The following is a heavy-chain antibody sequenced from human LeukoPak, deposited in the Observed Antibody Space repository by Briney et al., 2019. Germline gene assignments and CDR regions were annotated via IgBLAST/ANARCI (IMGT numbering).Heavy chain of an antibody. CDR1: GGSISSGSYY. CDR2: IYTSGST. CDR3: ARRPRINWYFDL. D-gene: IGHD2-15*01. Sequence: SETLSLTCTVSGGSISSGSYYWSWIRQPAGKGLEWIGRIYTSGSTNYNPSLKSRVTISVDTSKNQFSLKLSSVTAADTAVYYCARRPRINWYFDLWGRGTLVTVSS. V-gene: IGHV4-61*02. J-gene: IGHJ2*01.